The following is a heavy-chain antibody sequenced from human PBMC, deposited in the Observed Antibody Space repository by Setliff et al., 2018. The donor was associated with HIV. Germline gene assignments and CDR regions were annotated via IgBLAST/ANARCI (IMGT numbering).Heavy chain of an antibody. D-gene: IGHD1-1*01. V-gene: IGHV3-15*01. J-gene: IGHJ4*02. CDR3: TTAGHGSLDFDY. CDR2: IKSEADGGTE. CDR1: GFFFKNAW. Sequence: LRLSCAASGFFFKNAWMSWVRQAPGKGLEWIGRIKSEADGGTEESAAFQKGRFTISREDSKNTLFLQMNSLKDEDTALYYCTTAGHGSLDFDYWGQGTRVTVSS.